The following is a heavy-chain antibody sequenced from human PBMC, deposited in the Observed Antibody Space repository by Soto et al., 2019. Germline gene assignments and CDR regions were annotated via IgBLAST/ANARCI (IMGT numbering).Heavy chain of an antibody. J-gene: IGHJ4*02. D-gene: IGHD5-12*01. Sequence: SVKVSCKASGGTFSSYAFSWVRQAPGQGLEWMGGIIRIFHTPTYAQKFQGRVTITADESTSTAYMELISLRSDDTAVYYCVHRRDGYNSAFFDYWGQGTLVTVSS. V-gene: IGHV1-69*13. CDR2: IIRIFHTP. CDR3: VHRRDGYNSAFFDY. CDR1: GGTFSSYA.